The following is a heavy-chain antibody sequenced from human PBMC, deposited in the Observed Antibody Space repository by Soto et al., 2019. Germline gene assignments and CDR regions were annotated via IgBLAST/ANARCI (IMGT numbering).Heavy chain of an antibody. CDR1: GYTFTSYG. Sequence: ASVKVSCKASGYTFTSYGISWVRQAPGQGLEWMGWISAYNGNTNYAQKLQGRVTMTTDTSTSTAYMELRSLRSDDTAVYYCARERLFCSGGSCYCYFDYWGQGTLVTVSS. D-gene: IGHD2-15*01. J-gene: IGHJ4*02. CDR3: ARERLFCSGGSCYCYFDY. V-gene: IGHV1-18*01. CDR2: ISAYNGNT.